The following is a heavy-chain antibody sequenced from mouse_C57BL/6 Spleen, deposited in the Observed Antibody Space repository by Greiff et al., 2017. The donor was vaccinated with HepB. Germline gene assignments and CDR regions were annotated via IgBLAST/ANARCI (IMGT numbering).Heavy chain of an antibody. Sequence: QVQLQQPGAELVKPGASVKLSCKASGYTFTSYWMQWVKQRPGQGLEWIGEIDPSDSYTNYNQKFKGKATLTVDTSSSTAYMQLSSLTSEDSAVYYCARDGYYTPYYAMDYWGQGTSVTVSS. CDR1: GYTFTSYW. CDR3: ARDGYYTPYYAMDY. V-gene: IGHV1-50*01. J-gene: IGHJ4*01. CDR2: IDPSDSYT. D-gene: IGHD2-3*01.